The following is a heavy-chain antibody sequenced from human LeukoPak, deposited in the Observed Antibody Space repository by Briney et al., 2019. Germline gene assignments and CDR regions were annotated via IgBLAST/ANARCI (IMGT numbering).Heavy chain of an antibody. CDR2: ISSNGGST. CDR3: VKGREPTYSSSWTD. CDR1: GFTFSSYA. Sequence: GGSLRLSCSASGFTFSSYAMHWVRQAPGKGLEYVSAISSNGGSTYYADSVKGRFTISRDNSKNTLYLLMSSLRAEDTAVYYCVKGREPTYSSSWTDWGQGTLVTVSS. D-gene: IGHD6-13*01. J-gene: IGHJ4*02. V-gene: IGHV3-64D*06.